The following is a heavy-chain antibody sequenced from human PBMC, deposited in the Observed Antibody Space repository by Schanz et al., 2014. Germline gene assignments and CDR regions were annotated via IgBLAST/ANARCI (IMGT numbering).Heavy chain of an antibody. CDR1: GFTFSASA. CDR3: ARRNFYDKSAAFDY. D-gene: IGHD3-9*01. CDR2: SRNKGHSYTS. J-gene: IGHJ4*02. V-gene: IGHV3-72*01. Sequence: VQLVESGGGLVQPGGSLKLSCAASGFTFSASAMHWVRQAPGKGLEWVGHSRNKGHSYTSEYAASVKGRFTISRDESESSLYLQMDSLKTEDTAVYYCARRNFYDKSAAFDYWGQGSLVTVSS.